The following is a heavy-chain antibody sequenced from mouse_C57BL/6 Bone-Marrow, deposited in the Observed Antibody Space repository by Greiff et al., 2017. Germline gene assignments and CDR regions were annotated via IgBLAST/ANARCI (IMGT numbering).Heavy chain of an antibody. V-gene: IGHV1-82*01. Sequence: LVESGPELVKPGASVKISCKASGYAFSSSWMNWVQQRPGKGLEWIGRIYPGDGDTNYNGKFKGKATLTADKSSSTAYMQLSSLTSEDSAVYFCVSYGRYFDYWGQGTTLTVSS. D-gene: IGHD1-1*01. J-gene: IGHJ2*01. CDR1: GYAFSSSW. CDR3: VSYGRYFDY. CDR2: IYPGDGDT.